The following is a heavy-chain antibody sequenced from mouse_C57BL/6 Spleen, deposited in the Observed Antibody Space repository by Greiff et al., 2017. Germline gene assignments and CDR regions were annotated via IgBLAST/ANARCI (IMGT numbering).Heavy chain of an antibody. CDR2: IYPGSGNT. J-gene: IGHJ4*01. CDR3: AIDYGSSYAMDY. D-gene: IGHD1-1*01. V-gene: IGHV1-66*01. Sequence: QVQLQQSGPELVKPGASVKISCKASGYSFTSYYIHWVKQRPGQGLEWIGWIYPGSGNTKYNEKFKGKATLTADTSSSTAYMQLSSLTSEDSAVDYCAIDYGSSYAMDYWGQGTSVTVSS. CDR1: GYSFTSYY.